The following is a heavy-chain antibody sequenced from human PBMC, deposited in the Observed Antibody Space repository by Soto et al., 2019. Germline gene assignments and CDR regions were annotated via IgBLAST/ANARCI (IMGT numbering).Heavy chain of an antibody. Sequence: QVHLVQSGAEVKKPGASVKVSCRSSGYTFTSNAIHWVRQAPGQRHEWMGWFNAGNGYTKYLQNFQGIVTISSDTSASTDYMALNNLRSEDTAVYYCARAEHTYGYVFDYWGNGTLFAVSS. V-gene: IGHV1-3*01. D-gene: IGHD5-18*01. CDR3: ARAEHTYGYVFDY. CDR1: GYTFTSNA. J-gene: IGHJ4*01. CDR2: FNAGNGYT.